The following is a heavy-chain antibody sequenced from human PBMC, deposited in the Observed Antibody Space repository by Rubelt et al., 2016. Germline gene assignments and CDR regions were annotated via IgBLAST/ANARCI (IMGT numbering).Heavy chain of an antibody. J-gene: IGHJ4*02. CDR1: GGSVISNY. CDR3: ARLQGGTDY. V-gene: IGHV4-59*08. CDR2: IYYTGTT. Sequence: GGSVISNYWSWIRQPPGKGLEWTGYIYYTGTTNYNPSLKSRVTISVNTSKNQFSLKLTSVTAADTAVYYCARLQGGTDYWGQGTLVTVSS. D-gene: IGHD3-10*01.